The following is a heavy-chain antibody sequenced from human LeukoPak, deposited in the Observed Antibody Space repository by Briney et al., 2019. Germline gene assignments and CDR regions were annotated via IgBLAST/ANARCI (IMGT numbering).Heavy chain of an antibody. V-gene: IGHV3-30-3*01. Sequence: GRSLRLSCAASGFTFSSYAMHWVRQAPGKGLEWVAVISYDGSNKYYADSAKGRFTISRDNSKNTLYLQMNSLRAEDTAVYYCELNGGNSDWNYWGQGTLVTVSS. CDR3: ELNGGNSDWNY. CDR1: GFTFSSYA. D-gene: IGHD4-23*01. CDR2: ISYDGSNK. J-gene: IGHJ4*02.